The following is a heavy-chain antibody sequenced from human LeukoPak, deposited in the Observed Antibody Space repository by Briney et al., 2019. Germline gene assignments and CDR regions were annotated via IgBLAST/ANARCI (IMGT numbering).Heavy chain of an antibody. V-gene: IGHV3-30-3*01. D-gene: IGHD2-15*01. J-gene: IGHJ4*02. CDR2: ISYDGSNK. CDR3: ARRRAATHYFDY. CDR1: GFTFSSYA. Sequence: QAGGSLRLSCAASGFTFSSYAMHWVRQAPGKGLEWVAVISYDGSNKYYADSVKGRFTISRDNSKNTLYLQMNSLRAEDTAVYYCARRRAATHYFDYWGQGTLVTVSS.